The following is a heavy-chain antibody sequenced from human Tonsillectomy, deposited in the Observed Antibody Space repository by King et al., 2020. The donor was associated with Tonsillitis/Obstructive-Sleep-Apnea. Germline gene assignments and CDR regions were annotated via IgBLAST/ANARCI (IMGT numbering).Heavy chain of an antibody. Sequence: QLQLQESGPGLVKPSETLSLTCTVSGGSVSSGSYYWSWIRQPPGKGLEWIGYIYYSGSTNYNPSLKSRVTISVDTSKNPFSLKLSSVTAADTAVYYCAGDFREGTGYYYYYMDVWGKGTTVTVSS. CDR1: GGSVSSGSYY. CDR3: AGDFREGTGYYYYYMDV. D-gene: IGHD3-10*01. V-gene: IGHV4-61*01. CDR2: IYYSGST. J-gene: IGHJ6*03.